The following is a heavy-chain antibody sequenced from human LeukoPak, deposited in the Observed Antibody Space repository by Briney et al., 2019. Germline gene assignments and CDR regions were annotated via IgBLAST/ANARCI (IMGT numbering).Heavy chain of an antibody. CDR1: GGSISGYY. CDR2: IYYSGST. V-gene: IGHV4-59*08. J-gene: IGHJ4*02. CDR3: ARRAYCGGDCYSLDY. Sequence: PSETLSLTCSVSGGSISGYYWSWIRQPPGKGLEWIAYIYYSGSTNYNPSLKSRVTISVDTPKNQFSLELSSVTAAEAAVYYCARRAYCGGDCYSLDYWGQGTLVTVSS. D-gene: IGHD2-21*02.